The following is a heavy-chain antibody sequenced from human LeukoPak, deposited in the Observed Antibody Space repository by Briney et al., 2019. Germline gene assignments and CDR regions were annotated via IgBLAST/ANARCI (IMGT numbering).Heavy chain of an antibody. CDR3: ARDPPILTGPYYYYMDV. CDR1: GFTFGSYS. Sequence: GGSLRLSCAASGFTFGSYSMNWVRQAPGKGLEWVSSISTSSSYIYYADSVKGRFIISRDNAKNSLYLQMNSLRAEDTAVYYCARDPPILTGPYYYYMDVWGKGTTVTISS. D-gene: IGHD3-9*01. V-gene: IGHV3-21*01. J-gene: IGHJ6*03. CDR2: ISTSSSYI.